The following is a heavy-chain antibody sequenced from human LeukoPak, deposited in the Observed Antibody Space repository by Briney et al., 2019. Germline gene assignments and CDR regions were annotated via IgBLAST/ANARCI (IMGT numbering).Heavy chain of an antibody. V-gene: IGHV4-34*01. CDR1: GGSFSGYY. CDR2: INHSGST. J-gene: IGHJ4*02. D-gene: IGHD2-15*01. Sequence: KPSETLSLTCAVYGGSFSGYYWSWLRQPPGKGLEWIGEINHSGSTSYNPSLKSRVTISVDTSKNQLSLKLSSVTAADTAVYYCATLGYPLDYWGQGTLVTVST. CDR3: ATLGYPLDY.